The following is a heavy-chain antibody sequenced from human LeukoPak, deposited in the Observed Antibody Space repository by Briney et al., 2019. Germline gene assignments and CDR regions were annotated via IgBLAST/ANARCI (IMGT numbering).Heavy chain of an antibody. J-gene: IGHJ3*02. V-gene: IGHV3-9*01. D-gene: IGHD1-20*01. CDR3: PKDRVPYNWIHGVFEI. CDR1: GFTFDDYA. CDR2: ISLTGGSI. Sequence: GRSLRLSCAASGFTFDDYAMDWVRHAPGGGLERVLGISLTGGSIGYADSLRVRFTISRTNAKNSLYLQMNSLRAEATALIYWPKDRVPYNWIHGVFEIWARKTMLSVS.